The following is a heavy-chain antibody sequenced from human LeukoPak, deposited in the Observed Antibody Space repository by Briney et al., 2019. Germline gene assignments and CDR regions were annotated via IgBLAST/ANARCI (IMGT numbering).Heavy chain of an antibody. CDR2: IKQDGSEK. CDR3: ARDMGSGSYSGY. CDR1: GFTFSSYW. D-gene: IGHD1-26*01. J-gene: IGHJ4*02. V-gene: IGHV3-7*01. Sequence: PGGSLRLSCAASGFTFSSYWMSWVRQAPGKGLEWVANIKQDGSEKYYVDSVKGRFTISRDNAKNSLYLRMNSLRAEGTAVYYCARDMGSGSYSGYWGQGTLVTVSS.